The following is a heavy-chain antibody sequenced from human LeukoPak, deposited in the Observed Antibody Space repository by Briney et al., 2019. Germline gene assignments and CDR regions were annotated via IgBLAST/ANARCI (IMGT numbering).Heavy chain of an antibody. V-gene: IGHV1-69*04. D-gene: IGHD2-15*01. CDR1: ADIFSSYA. CDR3: ARERRCSAGSCYAADLDS. CDR2: IIPLTGVV. Sequence: RGSSVKVSCKTSADIFSSYAINWVRQAPGQGLEWMGRIIPLTGVVNYGQKLRTRVTISADKSTSTAYMEVSSLRFEDTAVYFCARERRCSAGSCYAADLDSWGQGTLVTVSS. J-gene: IGHJ4*02.